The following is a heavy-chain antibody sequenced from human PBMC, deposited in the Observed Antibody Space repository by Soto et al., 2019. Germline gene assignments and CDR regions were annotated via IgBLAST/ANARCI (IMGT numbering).Heavy chain of an antibody. V-gene: IGHV3-30-3*01. D-gene: IGHD5-18*01. CDR1: GLTFSTHT. J-gene: IGHJ4*02. CDR3: AREANTALDY. Sequence: QVQLVESGGGVVQPGRSLRLSCAASGLTFSTHTFHWVRQAPGKGLEWVTSMSYDGGYKDYADSVKGRFSISRDNSKNTLYVQMNSLRAEDTAVYYCAREANTALDYWGQGTLVTVCS. CDR2: MSYDGGYK.